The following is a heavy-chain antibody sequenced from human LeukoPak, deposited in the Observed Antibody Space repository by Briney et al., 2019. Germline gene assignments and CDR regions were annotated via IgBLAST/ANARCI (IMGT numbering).Heavy chain of an antibody. D-gene: IGHD6-6*01. J-gene: IGHJ6*03. CDR1: GGSISSGSYY. CDR3: ARVIMVYSSSSPYDYIDV. CDR2: IYTSGST. V-gene: IGHV4-61*02. Sequence: SQTLSLTCTVSGGSISSGSYYWSWIRQPTGKGLEWIGRIYTSGSTNYNPSLKSRVTISVDTSKNQFSLKLSSVTAADTAVYYCARVIMVYSSSSPYDYIDVWGTGTTVTVSS.